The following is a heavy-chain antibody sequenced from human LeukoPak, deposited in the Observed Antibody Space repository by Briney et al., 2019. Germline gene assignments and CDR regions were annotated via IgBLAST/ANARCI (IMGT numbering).Heavy chain of an antibody. CDR1: GFTFSDYY. Sequence: PGGSLRLSCAASGFTFSDYYMSWIRQAPGKGLEWVSCISSSGGTIYCADSVKGRFTISRDNAKNSLYLLMNSLRAEDTAVYYCARETAPTDYWGQGTVVTVSS. D-gene: IGHD1-14*01. CDR3: ARETAPTDY. CDR2: ISSSGGTI. V-gene: IGHV3-11*01. J-gene: IGHJ4*02.